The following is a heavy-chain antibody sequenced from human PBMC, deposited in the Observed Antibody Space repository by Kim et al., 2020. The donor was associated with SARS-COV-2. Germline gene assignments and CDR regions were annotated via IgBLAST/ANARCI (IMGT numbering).Heavy chain of an antibody. CDR3: ARGPDYYDSSGYYHGVDY. J-gene: IGHJ4*02. D-gene: IGHD3-22*01. V-gene: IGHV3-7*04. Sequence: KGRFTIARDNAKNSLYLQMNSRRAEDTAVYYCARGPDYYDSSGYYHGVDYWGQGTLVTVSS.